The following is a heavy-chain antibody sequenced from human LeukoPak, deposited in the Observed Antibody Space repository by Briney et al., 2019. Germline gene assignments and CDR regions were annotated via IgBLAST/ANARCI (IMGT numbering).Heavy chain of an antibody. CDR3: ARLPAVVVPAAQLGYFDY. V-gene: IGHV4-59*01. D-gene: IGHD2-2*01. Sequence: SETLSLTCTVSGGSISSYYWSWIRQPPGKGLEWIGYIYYSGSTNYNPSLKSRVTISVDTSKNQFSLKLSSVTAADTAVYYCARLPAVVVPAAQLGYFDYWGQGALVTVSS. CDR1: GGSISSYY. J-gene: IGHJ4*02. CDR2: IYYSGST.